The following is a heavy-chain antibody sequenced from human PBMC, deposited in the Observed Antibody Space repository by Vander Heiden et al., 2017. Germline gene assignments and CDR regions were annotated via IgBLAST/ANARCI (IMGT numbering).Heavy chain of an antibody. Sequence: ELQLVESGGGLVQPGVSLKPSRAASGFTFSGYRMTWVRKAPGKGLEWVSYISGSSSTIYYADPVKGRFTISRDNAKNSLYLQMNSLRDEDTAVYYCARDNPIMGATTSFGDWGQGTLVTVSS. V-gene: IGHV3-48*02. CDR3: ARDNPIMGATTSFGD. CDR2: ISGSSSTI. D-gene: IGHD1-26*01. CDR1: GFTFSGYR. J-gene: IGHJ4*02.